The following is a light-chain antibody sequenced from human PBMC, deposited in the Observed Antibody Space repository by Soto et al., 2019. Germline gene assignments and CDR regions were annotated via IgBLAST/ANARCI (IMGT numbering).Light chain of an antibody. J-gene: IGKJ1*01. CDR1: QSVARNY. Sequence: EIVLTQSPGTLSLSPGERATLSCRASQSVARNYLAWYQQKPGQAPRLLIYDISTRDTGIPDRFSGSGSGTDFTLTISGLEPEDFAVFYCQQYGSSPQTFGQGTKVEI. V-gene: IGKV3-20*01. CDR3: QQYGSSPQT. CDR2: DIS.